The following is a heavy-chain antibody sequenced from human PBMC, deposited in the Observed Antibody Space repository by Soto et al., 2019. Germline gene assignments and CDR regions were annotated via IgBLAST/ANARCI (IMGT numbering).Heavy chain of an antibody. V-gene: IGHV1-69*13. CDR3: AGGQRQWQPPLDP. D-gene: IGHD6-19*01. CDR1: GGTFSSYA. J-gene: IGHJ5*02. CDR2: IIPIFATA. Sequence: ASVKVSCKASGGTFSSYAINWVRQAPGQGLEWMGGIIPIFATADYAQKFQGRVTITADESTSTAYMELSSLRSEDTAVYYCAGGQRQWQPPLDPWGQGTLVTVSP.